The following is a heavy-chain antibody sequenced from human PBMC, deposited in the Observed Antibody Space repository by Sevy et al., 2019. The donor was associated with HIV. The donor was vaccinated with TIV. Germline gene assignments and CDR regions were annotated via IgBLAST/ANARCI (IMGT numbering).Heavy chain of an antibody. CDR1: GFTLSSCW. CDR3: VPSGGGHAGY. V-gene: IGHV3-7*01. Sequence: GGSLRLSCAASGFTLSSCWMSWVRQAPGKGLEWVANIKQDGSEKYYVDSVKDRFTISRDNAKNSLYLQMNSLRAEDTAVYYCVPSGGGHAGYWGQGTLVTVSS. J-gene: IGHJ4*02. D-gene: IGHD2-15*01. CDR2: IKQDGSEK.